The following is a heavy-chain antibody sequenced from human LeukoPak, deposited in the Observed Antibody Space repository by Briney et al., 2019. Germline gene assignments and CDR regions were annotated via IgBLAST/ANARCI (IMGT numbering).Heavy chain of an antibody. Sequence: PGGSLRLSCAASGFTFSRYSMNWVRQAPGKGLEWLSYISGNSSAIYYADSVNGRFTISRDDAQNSLYLQINSLRAEDTAIYYCARGGCGLDCSSHYFDYWGQGTLVTVSS. CDR2: ISGNSSAI. V-gene: IGHV3-48*01. D-gene: IGHD2-21*02. J-gene: IGHJ4*02. CDR1: GFTFSRYS. CDR3: ARGGCGLDCSSHYFDY.